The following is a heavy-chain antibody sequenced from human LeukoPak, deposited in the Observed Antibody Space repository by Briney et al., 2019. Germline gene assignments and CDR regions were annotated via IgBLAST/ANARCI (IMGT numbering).Heavy chain of an antibody. D-gene: IGHD2-2*01. CDR3: ARLDQDIVVVPAIGNWFDP. CDR2: INHSGST. Sequence: SETLSLTCTVSGGSISSSSYYWSWIRQPPGKGLEWIGEINHSGSTNYNPSLKSRVTISVDTSKNQFSLKLSSVTAADTAVYYCARLDQDIVVVPAIGNWFDPWGQGTLVTVSS. V-gene: IGHV4-39*07. J-gene: IGHJ5*02. CDR1: GGSISSSSYY.